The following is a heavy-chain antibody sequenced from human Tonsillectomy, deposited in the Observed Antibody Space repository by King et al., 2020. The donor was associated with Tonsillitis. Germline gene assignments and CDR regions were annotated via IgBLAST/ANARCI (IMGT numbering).Heavy chain of an antibody. J-gene: IGHJ4*02. D-gene: IGHD4-11*01. V-gene: IGHV4-61*01. CDR2: IYYSGST. Sequence: QLQESGPGLVKPSETLSLTCTVSGGSVSSGSYYWSWIRQPPGKGLEWIGYIYYSGSTNYNPSLKSRVTISVDTSKNQFSLKLSSVTAAATAVYYCAREGVTRSFDYWGPGTLVTVSS. CDR1: GGSVSSGSYY. CDR3: AREGVTRSFDY.